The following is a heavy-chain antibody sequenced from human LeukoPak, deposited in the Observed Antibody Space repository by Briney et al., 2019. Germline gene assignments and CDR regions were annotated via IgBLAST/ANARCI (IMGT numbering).Heavy chain of an antibody. D-gene: IGHD6-19*01. CDR3: ARAPSRPSSGWYDGIIDY. V-gene: IGHV3-23*01. J-gene: IGHJ4*02. Sequence: GGSLRLSCAASGFTFSSYWMSWVRQAPGKGLEWVSTFSGSGLSTYYADSVKGRFTISRDNAKNSLYLQMNSLRAEDTAVYYCARAPSRPSSGWYDGIIDYWGQGTLVTVSS. CDR1: GFTFSSYW. CDR2: FSGSGLST.